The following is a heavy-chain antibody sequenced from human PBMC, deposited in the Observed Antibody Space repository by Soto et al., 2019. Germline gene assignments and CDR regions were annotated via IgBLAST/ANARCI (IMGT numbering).Heavy chain of an antibody. V-gene: IGHV4-34*01. Sequence: SETLSLTCAVYGGSFSGYYWSWIRQPPGKRLEWIGEINHSGSTNYNPSLKSRVTISVDTSKNQFSLKLSSVTAADTAVYYCATTSSGIADNWFEHWGQGTLVTVSS. D-gene: IGHD6-13*01. CDR3: ATTSSGIADNWFEH. J-gene: IGHJ5*02. CDR2: INHSGST. CDR1: GGSFSGYY.